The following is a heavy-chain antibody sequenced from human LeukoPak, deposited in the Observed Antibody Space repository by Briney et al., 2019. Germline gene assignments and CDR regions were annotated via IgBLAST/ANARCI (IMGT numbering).Heavy chain of an antibody. Sequence: ASVKVSSKASVYTFTSYGISCVRQAPGQGLERMGWISANNGNTNYARNLQGRVTMTTATSTSTAYMGLRSLRPDDTAAYYCARVRCTGGVCYTPGIDCWGQGTLVTVSS. CDR1: VYTFTSYG. CDR3: ARVRCTGGVCYTPGIDC. J-gene: IGHJ4*02. V-gene: IGHV1-18*01. CDR2: ISANNGNT. D-gene: IGHD2-8*02.